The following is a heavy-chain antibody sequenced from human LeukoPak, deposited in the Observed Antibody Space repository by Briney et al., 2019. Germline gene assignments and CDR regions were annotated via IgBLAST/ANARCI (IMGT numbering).Heavy chain of an antibody. J-gene: IGHJ4*02. D-gene: IGHD3-22*01. V-gene: IGHV3-9*01. Sequence: GGSLRLSCAASGFTFDDYAMHWVRQAPGKGLEWVSGISWNSGSIGYADSVKGRFTISRDNAKNSLYLQMNSLRAEDTALYYCAKDMEYDSSSPLDYWGQGTLVTVSS. CDR2: ISWNSGSI. CDR3: AKDMEYDSSSPLDY. CDR1: GFTFDDYA.